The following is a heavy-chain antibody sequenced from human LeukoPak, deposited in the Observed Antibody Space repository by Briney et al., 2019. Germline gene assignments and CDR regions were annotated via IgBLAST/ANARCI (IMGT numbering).Heavy chain of an antibody. J-gene: IGHJ3*02. CDR2: INPNSGGT. D-gene: IGHD3-16*01. Sequence: ASVKVSCKASGYTFTGYYMHWVRQAPGQGLEWMGQINPNSGGTNYAQKFQGRVTMARDTSISTAYMELSRLRSGDTAVYYCARTPRLPSGWGAFDIWGQGTMVTVSS. CDR3: ARTPRLPSGWGAFDI. CDR1: GYTFTGYY. V-gene: IGHV1-2*06.